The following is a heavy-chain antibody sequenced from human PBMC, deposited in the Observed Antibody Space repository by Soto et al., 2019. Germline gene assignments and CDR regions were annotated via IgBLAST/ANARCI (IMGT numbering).Heavy chain of an antibody. D-gene: IGHD1-26*01. V-gene: IGHV3-23*01. CDR3: ARRGSGSYYDY. CDR2: ISGSGGST. J-gene: IGHJ4*02. CDR1: GFTFSSYA. Sequence: EVQLLESEGGLVQPGGSLRLSCAASGFTFSSYAMRWVRQAPVKGLEWVSAISGSGGSTYYADSVKGRFTISRDNSKNTLYLQMNSLRAEDTAVYYCARRGSGSYYDYWGQRTLVTVSS.